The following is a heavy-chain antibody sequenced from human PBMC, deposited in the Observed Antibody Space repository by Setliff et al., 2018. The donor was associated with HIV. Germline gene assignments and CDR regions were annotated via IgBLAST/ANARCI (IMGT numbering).Heavy chain of an antibody. J-gene: IGHJ4*02. V-gene: IGHV4-31*03. Sequence: PSETLSLTCTVSGGSVSSGGYYWSWIRQYPGKGLEWIGYIQDSGTTYYNPSLKSRLTISLDTSKNQSSLILNSVIAADPAVYYCARARGGTGPDSWGQGTLVTVSS. CDR2: IQDSGTT. CDR3: ARARGGTGPDS. D-gene: IGHD3-16*01. CDR1: GGSVSSGGYY.